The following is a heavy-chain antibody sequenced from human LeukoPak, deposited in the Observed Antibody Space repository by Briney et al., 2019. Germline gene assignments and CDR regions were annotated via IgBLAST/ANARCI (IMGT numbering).Heavy chain of an antibody. J-gene: IGHJ3*02. CDR2: IYYSGST. CDR3: ARGDYDRNAFDI. V-gene: IGHV4-31*03. Sequence: TLSLTCTVSGGSLSSGGYYWSWIRRHPGKGLEWIGYIYYSGSTYYNPSLKRRLTISVDTSNNQFSLRLSSVTAADTAVYYCARGDYDRNAFDIWGQGTMVTVSS. CDR1: GGSLSSGGYY. D-gene: IGHD3-22*01.